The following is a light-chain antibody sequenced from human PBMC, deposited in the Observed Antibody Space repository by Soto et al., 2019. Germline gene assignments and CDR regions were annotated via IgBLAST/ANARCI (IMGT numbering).Light chain of an antibody. CDR2: ETS. CDR1: QSVSSNY. CDR3: QQYGNGNSPRYS. J-gene: IGKJ2*03. V-gene: IGKV3-20*01. Sequence: EIVLTQSPGTLSLSLGERATLSCRASQSVSSNYLAWYQQIPGQAPRLLIYETSSRATGIPDRFSGSGSGTDFTLSISRLEPEDFAVYYCQQYGNGNSPRYSFGQGTRLEIK.